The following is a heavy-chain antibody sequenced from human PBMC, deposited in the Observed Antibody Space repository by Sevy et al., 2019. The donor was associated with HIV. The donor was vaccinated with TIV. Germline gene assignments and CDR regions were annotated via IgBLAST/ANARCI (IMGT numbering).Heavy chain of an antibody. CDR2: ISAYNGNT. Sequence: ASVKVSCKASGYTFTSYGISWVRQAPGQGLEWMGWISAYNGNTNYAQKLQGRVTMTTDTSTSTAYMELRSLRSDDTAVYYCARDPSRGSGRWGANWFDPWGQGTLVTVSS. V-gene: IGHV1-18*01. J-gene: IGHJ5*02. D-gene: IGHD3-3*01. CDR3: ARDPSRGSGRWGANWFDP. CDR1: GYTFTSYG.